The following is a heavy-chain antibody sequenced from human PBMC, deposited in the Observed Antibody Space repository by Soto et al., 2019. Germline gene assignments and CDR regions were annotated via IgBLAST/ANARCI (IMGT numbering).Heavy chain of an antibody. CDR2: FDTEDGET. V-gene: IGHV1-24*01. Sequence: ASVKVSCKASGYTLTELSMHWVRQAPGKGLEWMGGFDTEDGETIYAQKFQGRVTMTEDTSTDTAYMELSSLRSEDTAVYYCAALSGDDAFDIWGQGTMVTVSS. J-gene: IGHJ3*02. CDR1: GYTLTELS. CDR3: AALSGDDAFDI. D-gene: IGHD3-10*01.